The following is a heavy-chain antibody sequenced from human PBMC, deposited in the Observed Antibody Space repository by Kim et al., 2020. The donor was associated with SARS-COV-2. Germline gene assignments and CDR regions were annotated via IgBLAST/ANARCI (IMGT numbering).Heavy chain of an antibody. CDR2: IIPIFGTA. V-gene: IGHV1-69*13. J-gene: IGHJ5*02. Sequence: SVKVSCKASGGTFSSYAISWVRQAPGQGLEWMGGIIPIFGTANYAQKFQGRVTITADESTSTAYMELSSLRSEDTAVYYCARVWFGESWFDPWGQGTLVTVSS. D-gene: IGHD3-10*01. CDR3: ARVWFGESWFDP. CDR1: GGTFSSYA.